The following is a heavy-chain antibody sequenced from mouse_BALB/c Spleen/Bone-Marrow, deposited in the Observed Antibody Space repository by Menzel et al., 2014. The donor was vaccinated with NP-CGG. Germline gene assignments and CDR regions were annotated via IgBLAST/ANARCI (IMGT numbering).Heavy chain of an antibody. D-gene: IGHD4-1*01. J-gene: IGHJ1*01. Sequence: EVMLVESGGGLVQPGGSRKLSCAASGFTFSSFGMHWVRQAPEKGLEWVAYISSGSTAICYADTVEGRFTISRDNPKNTLLLQMTSLRSEDTAMYYCARGGNWDDFDVWGAGTTVTVSS. V-gene: IGHV5-17*02. CDR3: ARGGNWDDFDV. CDR1: GFTFSSFG. CDR2: ISSGSTAI.